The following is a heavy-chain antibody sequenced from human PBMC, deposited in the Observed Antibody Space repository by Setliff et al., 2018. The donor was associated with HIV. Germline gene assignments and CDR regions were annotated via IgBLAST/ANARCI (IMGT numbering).Heavy chain of an antibody. Sequence: SETLSLTCAVSGASFVGDNHWSWIRQTPERGLEWIAYFMYTDIHYVNYLNYRNPSLASRLSISVDKSKNQFSLTLSSVTAADTAVYYCARRGDFFYYAMDVWGQGTTVTVSS. CDR1: GASFVGDNH. CDR3: ARRGDFFYYAMDV. J-gene: IGHJ6*02. V-gene: IGHV4-30-4*01. CDR2: FMYTDIHYVNYLN.